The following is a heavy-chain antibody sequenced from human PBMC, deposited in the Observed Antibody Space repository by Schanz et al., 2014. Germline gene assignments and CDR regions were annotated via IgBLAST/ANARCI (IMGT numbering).Heavy chain of an antibody. CDR1: GFSFSDHA. CDR2: ISDSGDTA. CDR3: AKSLESCPGGRCSRGYFDY. D-gene: IGHD2-8*02. V-gene: IGHV3-23*01. J-gene: IGHJ4*02. Sequence: GGSLRLSCAASGFSFSDHAMDWVRQAPGKGLEWVSLISDSGDTAYYADSVKGRFTISRDNFKGALYLQMGSLRAEDTAVYYCAKSLESCPGGRCSRGYFDYWGQGTLVTVSS.